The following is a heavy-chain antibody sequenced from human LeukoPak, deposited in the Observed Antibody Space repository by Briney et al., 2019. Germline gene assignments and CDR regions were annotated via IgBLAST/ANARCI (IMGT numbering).Heavy chain of an antibody. J-gene: IGHJ4*02. CDR3: ARNRRECRSCRCYSDY. V-gene: IGHV3-30*02. CDR1: GFTIDNFG. Sequence: GGSLRLSCAASGFTIDNFGMHWARQAPGKGLEWVAFLEYDGTNEYVDSVRGRFTISRDNSKSTLSLQMNSLRPEDTAVYYCARNRRECRSCRCYSDYWGQGTLVSVSS. D-gene: IGHD2/OR15-2a*01. CDR2: LEYDGTNE.